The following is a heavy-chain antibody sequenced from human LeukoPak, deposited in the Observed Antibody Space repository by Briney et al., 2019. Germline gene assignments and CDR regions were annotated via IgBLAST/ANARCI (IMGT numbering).Heavy chain of an antibody. CDR2: IYHSGST. Sequence: SQTLSLTCAVSGGSISSGGYSWSWIRQPPGKGLEWIGSIYHSGSTFYNPSLESRVTISVDTSKNEFSLNLKSVTAADTAVYYCARQKLGSLSVASWFFQLWGQGTLVTVSS. D-gene: IGHD5-12*01. J-gene: IGHJ1*01. CDR1: GGSISSGGYS. CDR3: ARQKLGSLSVASWFFQL. V-gene: IGHV4-30-2*01.